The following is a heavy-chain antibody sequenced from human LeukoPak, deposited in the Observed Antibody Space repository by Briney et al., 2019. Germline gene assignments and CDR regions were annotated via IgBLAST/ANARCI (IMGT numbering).Heavy chain of an antibody. V-gene: IGHV1-8*01. CDR2: MNPNSGNT. Sequence: GASVNVSCKASGYTFTSYDINWVRQATGQGLEWMGWMNPNSGNTGYAQKFQGRVTMTRNTSISTAYMELSSLRSEDTAVYYCARDMVQGVNPLDYWGQGTLVTVSS. CDR3: ARDMVQGVNPLDY. J-gene: IGHJ4*02. D-gene: IGHD3-10*01. CDR1: GYTFTSYD.